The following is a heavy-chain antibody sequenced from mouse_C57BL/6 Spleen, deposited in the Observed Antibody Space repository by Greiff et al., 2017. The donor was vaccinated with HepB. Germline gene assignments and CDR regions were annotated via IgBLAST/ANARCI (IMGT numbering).Heavy chain of an antibody. CDR1: GFSFNTYA. V-gene: IGHV10-1*01. D-gene: IGHD2-5*01. CDR3: VRHPYYSNPAWFAY. CDR2: IRSKSNNYAT. J-gene: IGHJ3*01. Sequence: EVKLMESGGGLVQPKGSLKLSCAASGFSFNTYAMNWVRQAPGKGLEWVARIRSKSNNYATYYADSVKDRFTISRDDSESMLYLQMNNLKTEDTAMYYCVRHPYYSNPAWFAYWGQGTLVTVSA.